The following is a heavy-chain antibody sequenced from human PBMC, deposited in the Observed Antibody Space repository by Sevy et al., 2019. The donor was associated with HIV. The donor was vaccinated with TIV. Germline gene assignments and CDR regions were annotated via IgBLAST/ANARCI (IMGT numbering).Heavy chain of an antibody. J-gene: IGHJ4*02. CDR2: INPDGGES. CDR3: ARGTYYYDSGFFYPFDY. CDR1: GLTSRTYW. Sequence: GGSLRLSCVVSGLTSRTYWMHWVRRAPGKGLEWVASINPDGGESYYVASVKGQFTISRDNTKNSLYLQMTSLRAEDTAAYYCARGTYYYDSGFFYPFDYWGQGTLVTVSS. V-gene: IGHV3-7*01. D-gene: IGHD3-10*01.